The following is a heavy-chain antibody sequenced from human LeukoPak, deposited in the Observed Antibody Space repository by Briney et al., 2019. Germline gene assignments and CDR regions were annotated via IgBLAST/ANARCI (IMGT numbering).Heavy chain of an antibody. V-gene: IGHV4-59*01. CDR3: ARETAVAGDIGFIDY. CDR2: IYYTGT. D-gene: IGHD6-19*01. Sequence: SETLSLTCTVSGGSISSYYWSWIRQSPGKGLERIGYIYYTGTSYNPSLKSRVTISADTSKNQFSLKLISVTAADTAVYYCARETAVAGDIGFIDYWGQGTLVTVSS. CDR1: GGSISSYY. J-gene: IGHJ4*02.